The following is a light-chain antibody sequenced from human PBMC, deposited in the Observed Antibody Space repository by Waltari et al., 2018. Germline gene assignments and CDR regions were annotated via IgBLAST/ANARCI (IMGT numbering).Light chain of an antibody. V-gene: IGKV1-39*01. J-gene: IGKJ3*01. CDR3: QHSYTTPLT. Sequence: DIQMTQYPSSLSASVGDRVTITCRASQSISSYLNWYQQRPGKAPKLLIASASSLQSRVPSRFSGSGSGTDFTLTISSLQPKDIATYYCQHSYTTPLTFGPGSKVEIK. CDR1: QSISSY. CDR2: SAS.